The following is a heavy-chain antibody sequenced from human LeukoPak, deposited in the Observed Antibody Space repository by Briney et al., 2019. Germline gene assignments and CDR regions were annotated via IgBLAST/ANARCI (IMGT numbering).Heavy chain of an antibody. Sequence: SETLSLTCTVSGGSINSSSYYWGWIRQPPGKGLEWIGSIYYSGSTYYNPSLKSRVTISVDKSKNQFSLKLSSVTAADTAVYYCARDKGSPSSSWYGDAFDIWGQGTMVTVSS. CDR2: IYYSGST. D-gene: IGHD6-13*01. CDR1: GGSINSSSYY. J-gene: IGHJ3*02. CDR3: ARDKGSPSSSWYGDAFDI. V-gene: IGHV4-39*07.